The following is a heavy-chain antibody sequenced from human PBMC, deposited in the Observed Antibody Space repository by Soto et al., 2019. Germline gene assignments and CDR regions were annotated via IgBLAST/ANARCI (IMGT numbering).Heavy chain of an antibody. CDR3: ASFDTGGDYDAFDI. Sequence: SETLSLTCAVYGGSFSGYYWSWIRQPPGKGLEWIGEINHSGSTNYNPSLKSRVTISVDTSKNQFSLKLSSVTAADTAVYYCASFDTGGDYDAFDIWGQGTMVTVSS. CDR2: INHSGST. V-gene: IGHV4-34*01. D-gene: IGHD4-17*01. CDR1: GGSFSGYY. J-gene: IGHJ3*02.